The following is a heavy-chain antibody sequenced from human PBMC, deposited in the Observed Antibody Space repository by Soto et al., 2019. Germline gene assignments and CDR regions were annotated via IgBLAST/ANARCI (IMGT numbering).Heavy chain of an antibody. Sequence: EASVKVSCKASGYTFNFYGIKWVRQAPGQGLEWMGWISGFNGNTNYAADLQGRVTMTTDTSTSTAYMELRGLRSDDTAVYYCARIGVSSGHESPDFDSWGQGTLVTVSS. V-gene: IGHV1-18*01. J-gene: IGHJ4*02. D-gene: IGHD3-16*01. CDR2: ISGFNGNT. CDR3: ARIGVSSGHESPDFDS. CDR1: GYTFNFYG.